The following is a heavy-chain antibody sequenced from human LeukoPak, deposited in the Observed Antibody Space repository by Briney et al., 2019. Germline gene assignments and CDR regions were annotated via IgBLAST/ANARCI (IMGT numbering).Heavy chain of an antibody. CDR3: ARVAAGYSVNYFDY. V-gene: IGHV3-7*03. D-gene: IGHD4-23*01. CDR2: IKQDGSEK. Sequence: PGGSLRLSCAASGFTFSGYGMHWVRRPPGKGLEWVANIKQDGSEKNYVDSVKGRFTISRDNAKNSLYLQMNSLRAEDTAVYYCARVAAGYSVNYFDYWGQGTLVTVSS. CDR1: GFTFSGYG. J-gene: IGHJ4*02.